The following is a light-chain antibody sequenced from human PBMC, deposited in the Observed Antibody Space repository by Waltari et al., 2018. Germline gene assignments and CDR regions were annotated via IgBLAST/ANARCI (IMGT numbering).Light chain of an antibody. J-gene: IGKJ2*01. CDR2: KAS. CDR3: HQYNSYSYT. CDR1: RSISGW. V-gene: IGKV1-5*03. Sequence: DIQMTQSPSTLSASVGDRVTITCRASRSISGWLAWYQQKPGKAPNLLIDKASSLESGVPSRFNGSGSGTEFTLTISSLQPDDFATYYCHQYNSYSYTFGQGTKLESK.